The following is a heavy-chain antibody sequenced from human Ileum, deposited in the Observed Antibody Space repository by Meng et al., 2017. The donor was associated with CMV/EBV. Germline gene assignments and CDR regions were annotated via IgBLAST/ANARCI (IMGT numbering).Heavy chain of an antibody. Sequence: GESLKISCEASEFTFSSYWMNWVRQAPGKGLEWVAKIKQDGSEKYYVDSVKGRFTISRDNAKYSLDLQMNSLRAEDTAVYYCARGYSTSSRGPSFDYWGQGTLVTVSS. CDR2: IKQDGSEK. D-gene: IGHD6-6*01. CDR1: EFTFSSYW. J-gene: IGHJ4*02. V-gene: IGHV3-7*01. CDR3: ARGYSTSSRGPSFDY.